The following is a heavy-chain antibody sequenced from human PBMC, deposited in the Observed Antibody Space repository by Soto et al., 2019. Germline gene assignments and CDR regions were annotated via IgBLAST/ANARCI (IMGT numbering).Heavy chain of an antibody. CDR1: GGSISSSSYY. V-gene: IGHV4-39*01. Sequence: SETLSLTCTLAGGSISSSSYYWGWIRQPPGKGRERIGSIYYSGSTYYNPSLKSRVTISVDTSKNQFSLKLSSVTAADTAVYYCASLGYCSGGSCPYYYYYGMDVWGQGTTVTVSS. CDR2: IYYSGST. D-gene: IGHD2-15*01. J-gene: IGHJ6*02. CDR3: ASLGYCSGGSCPYYYYYGMDV.